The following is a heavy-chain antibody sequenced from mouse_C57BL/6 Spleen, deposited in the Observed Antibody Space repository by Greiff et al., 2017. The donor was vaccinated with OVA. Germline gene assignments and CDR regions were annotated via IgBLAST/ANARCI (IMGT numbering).Heavy chain of an antibody. Sequence: VKLMESGAELVRPGASVTLSCKASGYTFTDYEMHWVKQTPVHGLEWIGAIDPETGGTAYNQKFKGKAILTADKSSSTAYMELRSLTSEDSAVYYWTRQGLGGYFDVWGTGTTVTVSS. J-gene: IGHJ1*03. D-gene: IGHD3-1*01. CDR3: TRQGLGGYFDV. V-gene: IGHV1-15*01. CDR2: IDPETGGT. CDR1: GYTFTDYE.